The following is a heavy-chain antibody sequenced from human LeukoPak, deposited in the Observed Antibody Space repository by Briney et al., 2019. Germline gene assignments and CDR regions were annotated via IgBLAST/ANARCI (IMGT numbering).Heavy chain of an antibody. CDR3: ARGGSAAKYYFDS. Sequence: PSETLSLTCTVSNDSISPLYWGWIRQPPGEGLEFIGYIFYSGATNFNPSLKSRVTLSVDTSKNQFSLRLNSVTAADTAVYYCARGGSAAKYYFDSWGQGTLVTVSS. V-gene: IGHV4-59*11. D-gene: IGHD6-13*01. CDR2: IFYSGAT. CDR1: NDSISPLY. J-gene: IGHJ4*02.